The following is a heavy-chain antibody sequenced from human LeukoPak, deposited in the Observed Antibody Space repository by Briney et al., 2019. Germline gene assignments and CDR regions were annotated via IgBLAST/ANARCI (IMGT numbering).Heavy chain of an antibody. D-gene: IGHD1-26*01. Sequence: ASVKVSCKASGYTFTSYYMHWVRQAPGQGLEWMGWVNPNSGGTNYAQKFQGSVTMTRDTSISTAYMELSRLRSDDTAVYYCARGRDSGSYRAFDYWGQGTLVTVSS. J-gene: IGHJ4*02. V-gene: IGHV1-2*04. CDR2: VNPNSGGT. CDR1: GYTFTSYY. CDR3: ARGRDSGSYRAFDY.